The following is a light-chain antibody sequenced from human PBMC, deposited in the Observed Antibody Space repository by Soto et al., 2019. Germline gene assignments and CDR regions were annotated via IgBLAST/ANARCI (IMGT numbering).Light chain of an antibody. V-gene: IGKV3-11*01. Sequence: EIVLTQSPATLCLSPGERATLSCRASQSVSSYLAWYQQKPGQAPRLLIYDASNRATGIPARFSGSGSGTDFTLTISSLEPEDFAVYYCQQYGSSPPYTFGQGTKLEIK. J-gene: IGKJ2*01. CDR1: QSVSSY. CDR2: DAS. CDR3: QQYGSSPPYT.